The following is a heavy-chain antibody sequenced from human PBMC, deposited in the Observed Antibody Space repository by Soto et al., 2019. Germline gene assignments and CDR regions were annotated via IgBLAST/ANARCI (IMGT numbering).Heavy chain of an antibody. V-gene: IGHV4-30-4*01. Sequence: TSETLFLTCTVSGGSLSSGDYYWSWIRQPPGKGLEWIGYIYYSGSTYYNPSLKSRVTISVDTSKNQFALKLSSVTAAYTAVYYCAISGGNSDYFDYWGQGILVIVSS. CDR3: AISGGNSDYFDY. D-gene: IGHD2-21*02. CDR2: IYYSGST. J-gene: IGHJ4*02. CDR1: GGSLSSGDYY.